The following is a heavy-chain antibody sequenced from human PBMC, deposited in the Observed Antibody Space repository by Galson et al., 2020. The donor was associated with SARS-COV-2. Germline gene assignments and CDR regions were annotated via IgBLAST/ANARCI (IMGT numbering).Heavy chain of an antibody. D-gene: IGHD2-2*01. CDR2: INTNTGNP. J-gene: IGHJ6*03. V-gene: IGHV7-4-1*02. CDR1: GYTFTSYA. Sequence: ASVKVSCKASGYTFTSYAMNWVRQAPGQGLEWMGWINTNTGNPTYAQGFTGRFVFSLDTSLSTAYLQISSLKAEDTAVYYCARAEEGIVVVPAAIGRDYYYYMDVWGKGTTVTVSS. CDR3: ARAEEGIVVVPAAIGRDYYYYMDV.